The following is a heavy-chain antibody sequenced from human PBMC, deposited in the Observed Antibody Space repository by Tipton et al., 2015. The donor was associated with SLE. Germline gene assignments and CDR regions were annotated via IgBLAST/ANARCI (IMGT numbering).Heavy chain of an antibody. CDR1: GVSVTNYY. Sequence: TLSLTCTVSGVSVTNYYWSWIRQPPGKRLEWIGFIQGRENTNYNPSLESRVTISVDTSKNQFSLQLTSVTAADTAIYYCARDRGIFGIKGGSFDIWGQGTMVTVSS. CDR3: ARDRGIFGIKGGSFDI. D-gene: IGHD3-3*01. J-gene: IGHJ3*02. V-gene: IGHV4-59*02. CDR2: IQGRENT.